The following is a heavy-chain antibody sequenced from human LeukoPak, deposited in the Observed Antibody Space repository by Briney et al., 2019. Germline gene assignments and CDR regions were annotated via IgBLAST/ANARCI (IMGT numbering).Heavy chain of an antibody. CDR3: VRDKVTRAFDV. Sequence: GGSLRLSCAASGFTFSSYSMNWVRQAPGKGLELVAFILSDGSNKYYADSVKGRFTVSRDNSKSTLSLQMNSLRTEDTAVYYCVRDKVTRAFDVWGQGTAVTVSS. V-gene: IGHV3-33*08. D-gene: IGHD2-21*02. J-gene: IGHJ3*01. CDR2: ILSDGSNK. CDR1: GFTFSSYS.